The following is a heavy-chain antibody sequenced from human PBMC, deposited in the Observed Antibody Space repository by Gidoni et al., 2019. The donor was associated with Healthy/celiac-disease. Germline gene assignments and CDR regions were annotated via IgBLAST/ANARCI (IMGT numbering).Heavy chain of an antibody. CDR1: GYSFTSYW. J-gene: IGHJ6*02. CDR3: ARNYIQLNYGMDV. Sequence: EVQLVQSGAEVKKPGASLKISCMGSGYSFTSYWIGWVRQRPGKGLEWRGIIYPGDSDTRYSPSFQGQVTISADKSISTAYLQWSSLKASDTAMYYCARNYIQLNYGMDVWGQGTTVTVSS. V-gene: IGHV5-51*01. D-gene: IGHD5-18*01. CDR2: IYPGDSDT.